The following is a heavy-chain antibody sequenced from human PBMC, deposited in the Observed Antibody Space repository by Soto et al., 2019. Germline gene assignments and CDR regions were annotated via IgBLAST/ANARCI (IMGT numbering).Heavy chain of an antibody. CDR2: IYYSGTN. CDR1: GGSISNSDYY. Sequence: QLQLQESGPGLVKPSETLSLTCTVSGGSISNSDYYWGWIRQSPGKGLEWIGRIYYSGTNFYDPSLRSRLSMSVDTSKNQFALRLNSVTAADTAVYYCARQARGTTWSDFDYWSQGTLVTVSS. D-gene: IGHD1-7*01. CDR3: ARQARGTTWSDFDY. V-gene: IGHV4-39*01. J-gene: IGHJ4*02.